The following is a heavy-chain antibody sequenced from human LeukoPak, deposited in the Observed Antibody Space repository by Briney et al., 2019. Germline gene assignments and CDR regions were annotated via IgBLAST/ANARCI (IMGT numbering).Heavy chain of an antibody. CDR3: ARRGDGYNSYDY. CDR1: GYTFTSYD. V-gene: IGHV1-8*03. CDR2: MNPNSGNT. D-gene: IGHD5-24*01. J-gene: IGHJ4*02. Sequence: ASVKVSCKASGYTFTSYDINWVRQATGQGLEWMGWMNPNSGNTGYAQKFQGRVTITRNTSISTAYMELSSLRPEDTAVYYCARRGDGYNSYDYWGQGTLVTVSS.